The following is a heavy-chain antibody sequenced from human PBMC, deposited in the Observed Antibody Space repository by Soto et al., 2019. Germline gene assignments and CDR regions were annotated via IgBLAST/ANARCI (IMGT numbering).Heavy chain of an antibody. D-gene: IGHD5-18*01. J-gene: IGHJ4*02. Sequence: MAESSVNVSCKACGYTFTSYGIGWARQAPGQGLEWMGWISAYNGNTNYAQKLQGRVTMTTDTSTSTAYMELRSMRSDDTAVYYCARFGDVQLSYYWGQGTLVTVSS. CDR1: GYTFTSYG. CDR2: ISAYNGNT. V-gene: IGHV1-18*01. CDR3: ARFGDVQLSYY.